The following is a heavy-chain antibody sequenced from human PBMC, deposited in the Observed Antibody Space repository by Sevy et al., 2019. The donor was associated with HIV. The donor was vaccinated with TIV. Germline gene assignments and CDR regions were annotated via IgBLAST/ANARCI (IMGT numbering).Heavy chain of an antibody. D-gene: IGHD3-22*01. J-gene: IGHJ4*02. V-gene: IGHV4-30-4*01. CDR2: IYYSGST. Sequence: SETLSLTCTVSGGSISSGDYYWSWIRQPPGKGLEWIGYIYYSGSTYYNPSLKSRVTISVDTSKNQFSLKLSSVTAADTAVYYCASARYYDSSGSTFDYWGQGTLVTVSS. CDR1: GGSISSGDYY. CDR3: ASARYYDSSGSTFDY.